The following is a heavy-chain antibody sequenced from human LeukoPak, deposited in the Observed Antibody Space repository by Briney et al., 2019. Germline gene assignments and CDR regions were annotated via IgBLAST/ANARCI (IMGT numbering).Heavy chain of an antibody. D-gene: IGHD3-10*02. CDR2: ISGSGGST. CDR1: GFTFSNYA. J-gene: IGHJ6*04. CDR3: AELGITMIGGV. V-gene: IGHV3-23*01. Sequence: GGSLRLSCAASGFTFSNYAMSWVRQAPGKGLEWVSTISGSGGSTYYADSVKGRFTISRDNAKNSLYLQMNSLRAEDTAVYYCAELGITMIGGVWGKGTTVTISS.